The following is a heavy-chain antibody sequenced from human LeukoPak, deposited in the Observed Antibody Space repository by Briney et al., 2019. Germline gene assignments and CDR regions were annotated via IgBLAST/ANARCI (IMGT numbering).Heavy chain of an antibody. V-gene: IGHV3-23*01. D-gene: IGHD2-2*01. CDR1: GITFSSYA. J-gene: IGHJ4*02. Sequence: GGSLRLSCAASGITFSSYAMSWVRQAPGKGLEWVSAISASGGSTYYADSVKGRFTISRDNSKNTLYLQMNSLRAEDTAVYYCAKDGGRTYCSSSSCFFGYWGQGTLVTVSS. CDR2: ISASGGST. CDR3: AKDGGRTYCSSSSCFFGY.